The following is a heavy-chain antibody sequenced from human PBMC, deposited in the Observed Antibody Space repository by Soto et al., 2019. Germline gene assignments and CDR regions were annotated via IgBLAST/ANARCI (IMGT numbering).Heavy chain of an antibody. Sequence: GGSLRLSCAASGFTFSSYAMSWVRQAPGKGLEWVSGISGSGGTTSYADSVKGRFTISRDNSKNTVDLQMNSLRAEDTAVYYCAKDKNSGATPDWFDPWGQGTLVTVSS. D-gene: IGHD1-26*01. CDR3: AKDKNSGATPDWFDP. V-gene: IGHV3-23*01. CDR2: ISGSGGTT. J-gene: IGHJ5*02. CDR1: GFTFSSYA.